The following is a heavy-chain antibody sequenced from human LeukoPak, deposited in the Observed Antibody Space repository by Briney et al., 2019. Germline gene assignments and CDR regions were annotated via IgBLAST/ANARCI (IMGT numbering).Heavy chain of an antibody. CDR2: IYYSGST. J-gene: IGHJ4*02. Sequence: PSQTLSLTCTVSGGSISSGGYYWSWIRQHPGKGLEWIGYIYYSGSTYYNPSLKSRVTISVDTSKNQFSLKLSSVTAADTAVYYCARDRGPYSGYDSYYFDYRGQGTLVTVSS. V-gene: IGHV4-31*03. D-gene: IGHD5-12*01. CDR3: ARDRGPYSGYDSYYFDY. CDR1: GGSISSGGYY.